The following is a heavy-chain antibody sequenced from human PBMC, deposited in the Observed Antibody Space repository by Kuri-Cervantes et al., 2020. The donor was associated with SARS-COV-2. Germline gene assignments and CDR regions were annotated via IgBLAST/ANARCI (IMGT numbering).Heavy chain of an antibody. Sequence: GESLKISCTTSGSSFSSYSMSWVRQAPERGLEWVSYISSSGSYKYYADSVKGRFTISRDNAKNSLYLQMNSLRAEDTAVYYCARAQNTYGSGSYVYFQHWGQGTLVTVSS. J-gene: IGHJ1*01. V-gene: IGHV3-21*01. CDR2: ISSSGSYK. CDR1: GSSFSSYS. D-gene: IGHD3-10*01. CDR3: ARAQNTYGSGSYVYFQH.